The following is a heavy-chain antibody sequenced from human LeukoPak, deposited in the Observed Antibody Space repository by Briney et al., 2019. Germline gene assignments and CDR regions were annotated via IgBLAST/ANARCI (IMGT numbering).Heavy chain of an antibody. CDR1: GYTFTSYG. D-gene: IGHD3-22*01. V-gene: IGHV1-18*01. J-gene: IGHJ4*02. Sequence: ASVKVSCKASGYTFTSYGISWVRQAPGQGLEWMGWNSAYNGNTNYAQKLQGRVTMTTDTSTSTAYMELRSLRSDDTAVYYCARRPSYYYDSSGWVDYWGQGTLVTVSS. CDR2: NSAYNGNT. CDR3: ARRPSYYYDSSGWVDY.